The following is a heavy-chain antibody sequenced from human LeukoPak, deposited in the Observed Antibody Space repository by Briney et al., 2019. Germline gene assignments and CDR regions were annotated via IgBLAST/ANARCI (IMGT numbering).Heavy chain of an antibody. J-gene: IGHJ4*02. V-gene: IGHV3-7*03. Sequence: GGSLRLSCAASGFTFSAYWMSWVRQAPGKGLEWVANIKLDGSDKYYVDSVKGRFTISRDNAKNSLYLQMNSLRAEDTAVYYCARKTVVGSYFDYWGQGTPVTVSS. CDR1: GFTFSAYW. D-gene: IGHD4-23*01. CDR2: IKLDGSDK. CDR3: ARKTVVGSYFDY.